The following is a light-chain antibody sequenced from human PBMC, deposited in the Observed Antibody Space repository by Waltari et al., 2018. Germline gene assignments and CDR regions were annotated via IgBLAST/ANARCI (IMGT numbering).Light chain of an antibody. Sequence: EIVMTQSPATLSVSPGERATLPCRASQRVSSNLVWYQQKPGQAPRLLVFGASTRATGIPARFSGGGSGTEFNLTISSLQSEDFAVYYCQHYNNWPPYTFGQGTKLEIK. CDR2: GAS. CDR1: QRVSSN. CDR3: QHYNNWPPYT. V-gene: IGKV3-15*01. J-gene: IGKJ2*01.